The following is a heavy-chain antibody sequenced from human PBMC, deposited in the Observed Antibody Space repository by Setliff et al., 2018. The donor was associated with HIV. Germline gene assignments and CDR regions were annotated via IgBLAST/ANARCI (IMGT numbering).Heavy chain of an antibody. V-gene: IGHV3-15*01. CDR1: GFTFSNAW. CDR2: IKSKTDGGTT. Sequence: PGGSLRLSCAGSGFTFSNAWMSWVRQAPGKGREWVGRIKSKTDGGTTDYVTPVKGRFTISRDDSKTTLYLQMNSLRAEDTAVYYCARVPYVWGGQNWGQGTLVTVSS. D-gene: IGHD3-16*01. J-gene: IGHJ4*02. CDR3: ARVPYVWGGQN.